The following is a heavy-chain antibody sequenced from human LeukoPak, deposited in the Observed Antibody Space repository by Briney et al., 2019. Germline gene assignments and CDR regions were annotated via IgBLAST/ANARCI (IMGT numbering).Heavy chain of an antibody. CDR1: GGSISSYY. Sequence: PSETLSLTCTVSGGSISSYYWSWIRQPPGKGLEWIGYIYYSGSTNYNPSLKSRVTISVDTSKNQFSLKLSSVTAADTAVYYCARVESSSWVELIWGQGTMVTVSS. J-gene: IGHJ3*02. D-gene: IGHD6-13*01. CDR3: ARVESSSWVELI. V-gene: IGHV4-59*01. CDR2: IYYSGST.